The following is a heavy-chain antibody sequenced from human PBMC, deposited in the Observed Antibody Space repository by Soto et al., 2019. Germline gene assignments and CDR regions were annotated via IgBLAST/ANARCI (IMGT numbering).Heavy chain of an antibody. J-gene: IGHJ4*02. CDR2: IWYDASNK. Sequence: VQLVESGGGVVQPGRSLRLSCAASGFTFRTYGMYWVRQAPGKGLEWVAVIWYDASNKYYADSVKGRFTTSRDNSENTLYLQMNSLRAEDTAVYYCARGRVVGGELDLWGQGTLVTVSS. D-gene: IGHD1-26*01. V-gene: IGHV3-33*01. CDR3: ARGRVVGGELDL. CDR1: GFTFRTYG.